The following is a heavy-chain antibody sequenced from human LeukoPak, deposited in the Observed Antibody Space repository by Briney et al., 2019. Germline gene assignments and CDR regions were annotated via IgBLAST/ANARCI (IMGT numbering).Heavy chain of an antibody. Sequence: PSETLPLTFTVSGGSISSYYWSWIRQPPGKGLEWIGYIYTSGSTNYNPSLKSRVTISVDTSKNQFSLKLSSVTAADTAVYYCARLGYYDFWSGYGNWFDPWGQGTLVTVSS. CDR2: IYTSGST. CDR3: ARLGYYDFWSGYGNWFDP. V-gene: IGHV4-4*09. J-gene: IGHJ5*02. D-gene: IGHD3-3*01. CDR1: GGSISSYY.